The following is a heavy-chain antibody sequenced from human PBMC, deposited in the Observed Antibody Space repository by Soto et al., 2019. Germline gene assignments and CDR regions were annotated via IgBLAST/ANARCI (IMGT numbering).Heavy chain of an antibody. CDR2: IFHSGNA. Sequence: PSETLSLTSTGSCGSMINVYWSWIRQPPGKRLEWIGFIFHSGNAKYNPSLKSRVTISIDTSKSQFSLSLDSVTAADTAVYFCARAHAPTLPFDYWGQGTLVTVSS. CDR3: ARAHAPTLPFDY. J-gene: IGHJ4*01. CDR1: CGSMINVY. D-gene: IGHD2-15*01. V-gene: IGHV4-59*01.